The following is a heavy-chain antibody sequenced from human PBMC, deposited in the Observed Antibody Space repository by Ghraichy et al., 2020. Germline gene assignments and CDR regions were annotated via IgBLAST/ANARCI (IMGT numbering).Heavy chain of an antibody. CDR1: GGSINSYY. Sequence: SETLSLTCTVSGGSINSYYWSWIRQPPGKGLEWIGYIYYSGSTNYNPSLKSRVTISVDTSKNQFSLKLSSVTAADTAVYYCARSGNGAIYCSGGSCYPGHYFGMDVWGQGTTVTVSS. D-gene: IGHD2-15*01. V-gene: IGHV4-59*08. J-gene: IGHJ6*02. CDR2: IYYSGST. CDR3: ARSGNGAIYCSGGSCYPGHYFGMDV.